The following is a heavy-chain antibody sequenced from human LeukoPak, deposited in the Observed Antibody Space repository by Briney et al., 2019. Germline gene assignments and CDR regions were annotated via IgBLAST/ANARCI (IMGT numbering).Heavy chain of an antibody. Sequence: GASVKVSCKASGYTFTGYYMHWVRQAPGQGLEWMGWINPNSGGTNYAQKFQGWVTTTRDTSISTAYMELSRLRSDDTAVYYCARGPYSSGIPLDAFDIWGQGTMVTVSS. J-gene: IGHJ3*02. D-gene: IGHD6-19*01. CDR2: INPNSGGT. CDR3: ARGPYSSGIPLDAFDI. V-gene: IGHV1-2*04. CDR1: GYTFTGYY.